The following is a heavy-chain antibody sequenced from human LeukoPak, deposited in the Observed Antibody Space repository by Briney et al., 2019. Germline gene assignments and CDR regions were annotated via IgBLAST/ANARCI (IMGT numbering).Heavy chain of an antibody. J-gene: IGHJ3*02. CDR1: GDSISSSTNY. Sequence: PSETLSLTCTVSGDSISSSTNYWGWIRQPPGKGLEWIAYIYYSGSTNYNPSLESRVTISIDTSKNQFSLKLTSVTAADTAVYYCARGDVFDIWGQGTLVTVSS. V-gene: IGHV4-61*05. CDR2: IYYSGST. CDR3: ARGDVFDI.